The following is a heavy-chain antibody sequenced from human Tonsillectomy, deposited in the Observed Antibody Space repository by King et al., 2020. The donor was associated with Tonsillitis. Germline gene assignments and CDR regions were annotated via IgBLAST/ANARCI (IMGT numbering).Heavy chain of an antibody. V-gene: IGHV4-59*01. J-gene: IGHJ4*02. CDR2: IYYSGST. CDR3: ARGAAAVSLY. CDR1: GGSISSFY. D-gene: IGHD6-13*01. Sequence: LQLQESGPGLVKPSETLSLTCTVSGGSISSFYWSWIRQPPGKGLEWIGYIYYSGSTNYNPSLKSRVTMSVDTSKNQFSLRLTSVTAADTAVYYCARGAAAVSLYWGQGMLVTVSS.